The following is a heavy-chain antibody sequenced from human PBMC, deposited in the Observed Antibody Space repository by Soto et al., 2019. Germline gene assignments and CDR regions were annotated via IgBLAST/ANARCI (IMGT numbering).Heavy chain of an antibody. Sequence: ETLSLTCTVSGGSVSSGSYYWSWIRQPPGKGLEWIGYIYYSGSTNYNPSLKSRVTISVDTSKNQFSLKLSSVTAADTAVYYCAREAIANWFDPWCQGTLVTVSS. J-gene: IGHJ5*02. D-gene: IGHD2-21*01. CDR3: AREAIANWFDP. CDR1: GGSVSSGSYY. V-gene: IGHV4-61*01. CDR2: IYYSGST.